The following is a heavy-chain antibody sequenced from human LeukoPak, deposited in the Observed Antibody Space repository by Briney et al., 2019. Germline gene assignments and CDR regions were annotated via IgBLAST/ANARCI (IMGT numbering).Heavy chain of an antibody. V-gene: IGHV3-21*06. CDR1: GFTFSSYS. D-gene: IGHD5-24*01. Sequence: GGSLRLSCAASGFTFSSYSMNWVRQAPGKGLEWVSSISSSSSYIYYADSVKGRFTISRDNAKNSLYLQMSSLRAEDTAIYYCTRVGYIDEGIDYWGQGTLVTVSS. J-gene: IGHJ4*02. CDR3: TRVGYIDEGIDY. CDR2: ISSSSSYI.